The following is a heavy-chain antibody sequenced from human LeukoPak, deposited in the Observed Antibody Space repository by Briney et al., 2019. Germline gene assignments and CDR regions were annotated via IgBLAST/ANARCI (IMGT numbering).Heavy chain of an antibody. V-gene: IGHV4-59*08. CDR1: GGSISSYY. J-gene: IGHJ3*02. Sequence: KPSETLSLTCALSGGSISSYYWYWIRQPPQKGLEWIGYIYYSGSTNYNPCLKSRVTISLDTSKYQFSLKLGSVPAADRVVYCCARHLPTTVSGVYVFDIWGQETMVTVSS. CDR2: IYYSGST. D-gene: IGHD5-12*01. CDR3: ARHLPTTVSGVYVFDI.